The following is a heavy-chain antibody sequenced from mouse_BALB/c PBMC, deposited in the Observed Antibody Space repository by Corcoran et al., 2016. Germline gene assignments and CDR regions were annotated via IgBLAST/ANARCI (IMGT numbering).Heavy chain of an antibody. CDR3: ARSRTGYYAMDY. J-gene: IGHJ4*01. Sequence: QVQLQQSGAELMKPGASVKISCKATGYTFSSYWIEWVKQRPGHGLEWIGEILPGSGSTNYNEKFKGKATFTADTSSNTAYMQLSSLTSEDSAVYYCARSRTGYYAMDYWGQGTSVTVSS. CDR1: GYTFSSYW. V-gene: IGHV1-9*01. CDR2: ILPGSGST. D-gene: IGHD3-3*01.